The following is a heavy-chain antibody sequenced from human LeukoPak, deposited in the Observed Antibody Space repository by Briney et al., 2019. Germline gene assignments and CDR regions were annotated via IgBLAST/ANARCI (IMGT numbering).Heavy chain of an antibody. CDR1: GFTFRSYG. J-gene: IGHJ5*02. V-gene: IGHV3-33*01. CDR2: IWYDGSNK. D-gene: IGHD3-10*01. Sequence: PGGSLRLSCAASGFTFRSYGMHWVRQAPGKGLEWVAVIWYDGSNKYYADSVKGRFTISRDNSKNTLYLQMNSLRSEDTAVYYCARGLGYGSGRGFDPWGQRTLVTVSS. CDR3: ARGLGYGSGRGFDP.